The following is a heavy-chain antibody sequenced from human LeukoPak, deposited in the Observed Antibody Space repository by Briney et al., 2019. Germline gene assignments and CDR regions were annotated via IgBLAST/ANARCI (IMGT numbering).Heavy chain of an antibody. CDR2: ISYDGSNK. J-gene: IGHJ4*02. CDR3: AREPMYYYDSSGYNRYFDY. Sequence: GRSLRLSCAASGFTFSSYGMHWVRQAPGKGLEWVAVISYDGSNKYYADSVKGRFTISRDNAKNSLYLQMNSLRAEDTAVYYCAREPMYYYDSSGYNRYFDYWGQGTLVTVSS. D-gene: IGHD3-22*01. V-gene: IGHV3-30*03. CDR1: GFTFSSYG.